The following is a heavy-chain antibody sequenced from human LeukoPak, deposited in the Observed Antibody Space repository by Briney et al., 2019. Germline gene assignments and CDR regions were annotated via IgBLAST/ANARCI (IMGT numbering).Heavy chain of an antibody. Sequence: GGSLRLSCAASGFTFSNYVMFWVRQAPGKGLEWVSGIRARATDTYYTDSVKGRFTISRDDSKRALYLQMNSLRVEDTAVYYCARDWQFDYWGQGTLVTVPS. CDR1: GFTFSNYV. J-gene: IGHJ4*02. CDR3: ARDWQFDY. V-gene: IGHV3-23*01. CDR2: IRARATDT.